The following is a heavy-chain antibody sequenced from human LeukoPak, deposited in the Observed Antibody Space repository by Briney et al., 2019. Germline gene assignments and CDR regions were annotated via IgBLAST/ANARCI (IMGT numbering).Heavy chain of an antibody. CDR3: ARPYDLYGGYFDY. Sequence: GASVKVSCRASGYTFTTCFITWVRQAPGQGLEWMGWISGYNGNTNYAQKFQGRVTMTTDTSTSTAYMELTSLKSDDTAVYYCARPYDLYGGYFDYWGQGTLVTVSS. V-gene: IGHV1-18*01. CDR1: GYTFTTCF. CDR2: ISGYNGNT. D-gene: IGHD3-3*01. J-gene: IGHJ4*02.